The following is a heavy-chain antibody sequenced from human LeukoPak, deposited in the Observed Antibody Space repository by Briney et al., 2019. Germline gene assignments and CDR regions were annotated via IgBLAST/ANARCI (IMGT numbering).Heavy chain of an antibody. CDR2: INQDGSEK. V-gene: IGHV3-7*01. CDR3: ARDWCSSTRCYDY. Sequence: GGSLRLSCAASGFTFSSYWMSWVRQAPGKGLEWVANINQDGSEKYYVDSVRGRFTISRDNAKNSLYLQMNSLRAEDTAVYYCARDWCSSTRCYDYWGQGTLVTVSS. D-gene: IGHD2-2*01. CDR1: GFTFSSYW. J-gene: IGHJ4*02.